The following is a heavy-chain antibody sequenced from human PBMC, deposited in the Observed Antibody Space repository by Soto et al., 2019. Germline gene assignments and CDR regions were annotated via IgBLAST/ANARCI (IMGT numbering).Heavy chain of an antibody. CDR2: VFYTGFT. D-gene: IGHD1-20*01. Sequence: SETLALTCAVSGASIVCSYYYWGWLLQSPGKGPEWIGSVFYTGFTSYNPSLESRVSVSVDTSKNQFSLKVSGVSAADTAVYYCATSQKGYNWNYFDHWGQGDLVTVSS. V-gene: IGHV4-39*01. CDR1: GASIVCSYYY. CDR3: ATSQKGYNWNYFDH. J-gene: IGHJ4*02.